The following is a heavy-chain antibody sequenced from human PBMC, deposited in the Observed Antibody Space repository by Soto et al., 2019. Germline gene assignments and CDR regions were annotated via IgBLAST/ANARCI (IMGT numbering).Heavy chain of an antibody. D-gene: IGHD3-10*01. J-gene: IGHJ6*02. CDR2: IYPGDSDT. V-gene: IGHV5-51*01. CDR3: AGGGVRGVVTRTRDYYGMDV. Sequence: LGESLKISCKGSGYNFTNYWIGWVRQMPGKGLESMGIIYPGDSDTRYSPSFQGQVTISADKSISTAYLQWSSLKASDTAMYYCAGGGVRGVVTRTRDYYGMDVWGQGTTVNVSS. CDR1: GYNFTNYW.